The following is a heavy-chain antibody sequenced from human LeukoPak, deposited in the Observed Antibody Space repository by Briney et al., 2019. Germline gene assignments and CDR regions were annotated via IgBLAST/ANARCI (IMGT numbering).Heavy chain of an antibody. CDR2: ISGGGGST. Sequence: GGSLRLSCAASGFTFSSYAMSWVRQAPGKGLEWVSAISGGGGSTYYADSVKGRFTISGDNSKNTLYLQMNSLRAEDTAVYYCARAPGGTQASSGYFDYWGQGTLVTVSS. V-gene: IGHV3-23*01. CDR1: GFTFSSYA. J-gene: IGHJ4*02. D-gene: IGHD3-22*01. CDR3: ARAPGGTQASSGYFDY.